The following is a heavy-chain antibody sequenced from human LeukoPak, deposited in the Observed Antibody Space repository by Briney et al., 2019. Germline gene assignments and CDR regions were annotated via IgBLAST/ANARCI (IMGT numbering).Heavy chain of an antibody. CDR1: GGSISSYY. J-gene: IGHJ6*02. D-gene: IGHD3-10*01. Sequence: PSETLSLTCTVSGGSISSYYWSWIRQPPGKGLEWIGYIYYSGSTNYNPSLKSRVTISVDTSKNQFSLKLSSVTAADTAVYYCARQYGSGSYVSVYYYGMDVWGQGTTVTVSS. V-gene: IGHV4-59*08. CDR3: ARQYGSGSYVSVYYYGMDV. CDR2: IYYSGST.